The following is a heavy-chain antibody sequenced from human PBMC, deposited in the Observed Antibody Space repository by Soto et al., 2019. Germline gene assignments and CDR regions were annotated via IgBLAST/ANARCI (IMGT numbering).Heavy chain of an antibody. V-gene: IGHV3-21*01. CDR2: ITTGNDYI. J-gene: IGHJ5*01. CDR1: GFTLSSFS. Sequence: GGSLRLSCVASGFTLSSFSMSWVRQTPGKGLEWVSSITTGNDYISYADSVKGRFTISRDNAKNSLFLQMNSLRAEDTALYLCARDSYSSLFDSWGQGTLVTVSS. CDR3: ARDSYSSLFDS. D-gene: IGHD6-19*01.